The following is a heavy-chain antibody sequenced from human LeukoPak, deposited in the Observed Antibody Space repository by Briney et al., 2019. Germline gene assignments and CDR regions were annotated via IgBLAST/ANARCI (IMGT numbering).Heavy chain of an antibody. V-gene: IGHV3-23*01. CDR1: GFTFGSYW. D-gene: IGHD3-10*01. J-gene: IGHJ4*02. CDR2: ISGSGGST. CDR3: AKDGLVWFGELD. Sequence: GGSLRLSCAASGFTFGSYWMSWVRQAPGKGLEWVSAISGSGGSTYCADSVKGRFTISRDNSKNTLYLQMNSLRAEDTAVYYCAKDGLVWFGELDWGQGALVTVSS.